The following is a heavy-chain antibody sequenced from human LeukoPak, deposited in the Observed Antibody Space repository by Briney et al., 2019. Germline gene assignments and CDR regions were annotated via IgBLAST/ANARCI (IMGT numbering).Heavy chain of an antibody. CDR1: GYSFTTYW. J-gene: IGHJ4*02. Sequence: GESLKISCKGSGYSFTTYWIAWVRQLPGKGLEWMGIIYPGDSDTRYSPSFQGQVTISVDKSISTAYLQWGSLKASDTAMYYCARGSEGNWNLFAYWGQGTLVTVSS. D-gene: IGHD1-20*01. CDR2: IYPGDSDT. V-gene: IGHV5-51*01. CDR3: ARGSEGNWNLFAY.